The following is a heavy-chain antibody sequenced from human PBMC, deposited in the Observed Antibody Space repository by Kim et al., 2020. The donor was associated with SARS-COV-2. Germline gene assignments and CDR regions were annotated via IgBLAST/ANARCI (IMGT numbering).Heavy chain of an antibody. CDR2: ISYDGSNK. Sequence: GGSLRLSCAASGFTFSSYGMHWVRQAPGKGLEWVAVISYDGSNKYYADSVKGRFTISRDNSKNTLYLQMNSLRAEDTAVYYCATRGGVVVAASFDYWGQGTLVTVSS. CDR3: ATRGGVVVAASFDY. D-gene: IGHD2-15*01. J-gene: IGHJ4*02. CDR1: GFTFSSYG. V-gene: IGHV3-33*05.